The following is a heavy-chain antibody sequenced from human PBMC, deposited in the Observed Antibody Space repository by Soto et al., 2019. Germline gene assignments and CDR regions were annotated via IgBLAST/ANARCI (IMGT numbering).Heavy chain of an antibody. CDR2: ISAYNGNR. CDR1: GYSFTSYG. D-gene: IGHD2-21*01. V-gene: IGHV1-18*01. Sequence: QVQLVQSGAEVKKPGASVKVSCKASGYSFTSYGISWVRQAPGPGLEWMGWISAYNGNRKYAQKFQGRVTMTTDTSTSTAYMALRSLRSDDTAVYYCARDLGGLPEDWGQGTLVTFSS. CDR3: ARDLGGLPED. J-gene: IGHJ4*02.